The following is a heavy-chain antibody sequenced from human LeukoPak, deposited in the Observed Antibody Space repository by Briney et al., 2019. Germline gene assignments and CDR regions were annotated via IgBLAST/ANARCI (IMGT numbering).Heavy chain of an antibody. CDR2: IDRDDDK. V-gene: IGHV2-70*11. J-gene: IGHJ5*02. CDR3: ARILSYGNFFDP. D-gene: IGHD1-26*01. Sequence: SGPTLVNPTQTLTLTCTFSGFSLSSSGMCVSWIRQPPGKALEWLARIDRDDDKYYSTSLKTRLTISKDTSKNQVVLTMTNMDPVDTATYYCARILSYGNFFDPWGQGILVSVSS. CDR1: GFSLSSSGMC.